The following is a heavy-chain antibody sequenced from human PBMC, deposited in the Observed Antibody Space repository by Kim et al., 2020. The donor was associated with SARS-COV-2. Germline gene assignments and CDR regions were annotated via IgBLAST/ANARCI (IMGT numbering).Heavy chain of an antibody. CDR3: VKVAIPVAGVPGYFQR. D-gene: IGHD6-19*01. Sequence: ASVKVSCKASGYTFIDYYMHWVRQAPGQGLEWMGWINPNSGVTKYAQKFQARVTVTRDTSITTAYMELTSLTSDDTAVYYCVKVAIPVAGVPGYFQRWGQGTLVTVSS. CDR2: INPNSGVT. V-gene: IGHV1-2*02. J-gene: IGHJ1*01. CDR1: GYTFIDYY.